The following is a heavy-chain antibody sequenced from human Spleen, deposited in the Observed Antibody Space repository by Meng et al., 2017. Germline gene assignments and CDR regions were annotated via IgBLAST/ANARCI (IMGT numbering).Heavy chain of an antibody. Sequence: QVQLVGAGGGVVQPGRSLGLSCAASGFSFTTYAMHWVRQAPGKGLEWVAVISYDGSNIYYADSVKGRFTISRDNSKNTLYLQMNSLRPEDTALYYCAARGGGVIYLGQGTLVTVSS. V-gene: IGHV3-30*01. CDR3: AARGGGVIY. CDR1: GFSFTTYA. CDR2: ISYDGSNI. J-gene: IGHJ4*02. D-gene: IGHD3-10*01.